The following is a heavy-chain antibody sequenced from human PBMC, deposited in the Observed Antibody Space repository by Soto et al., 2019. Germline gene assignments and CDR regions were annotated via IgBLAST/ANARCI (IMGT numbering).Heavy chain of an antibody. V-gene: IGHV1-69*04. J-gene: IGHJ4*02. CDR2: IITNLGIA. Sequence: PVKVDCKAFVDRLSSYTIGWVRQAPGQGLEWMGRIITNLGIANYAQKFQGRVTLTADKSTSTAYMELRGLRSDDTAVYYCVRDDCSGDTCYLGHWGQGTLVTVSS. CDR3: VRDDCSGDTCYLGH. D-gene: IGHD2-15*01. CDR1: VDRLSSYT.